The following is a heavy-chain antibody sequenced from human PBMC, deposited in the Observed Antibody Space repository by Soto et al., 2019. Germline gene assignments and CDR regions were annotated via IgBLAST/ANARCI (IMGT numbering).Heavy chain of an antibody. V-gene: IGHV3-23*01. Sequence: QAGGSLRLSCAASGFTFSSYAMSWVRQAPGKGLEWVSAISGSGGSTYYADSVKGRFTISRDNSKNTLYLQMNSLRAEDTAVYYCAKPGSSIAARPFGWVGSGDYYGMDVWGQGTTVTVSS. CDR1: GFTFSSYA. D-gene: IGHD6-6*01. CDR3: AKPGSSIAARPFGWVGSGDYYGMDV. CDR2: ISGSGGST. J-gene: IGHJ6*02.